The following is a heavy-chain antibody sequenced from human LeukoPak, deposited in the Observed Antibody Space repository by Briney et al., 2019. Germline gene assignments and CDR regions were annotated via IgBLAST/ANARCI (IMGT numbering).Heavy chain of an antibody. Sequence: GASVKVSCKASGYTFTGYYMHWVRQAPGQGLEWMGWIDPNSGGTNYAQKFQGRVTMTRDTSISTAYMELSRLRSDDTAVYYCAREPSGDPPNDDAFDIWGQGTMVTVSS. CDR3: AREPSGDPPNDDAFDI. V-gene: IGHV1-2*02. CDR1: GYTFTGYY. D-gene: IGHD4-17*01. CDR2: IDPNSGGT. J-gene: IGHJ3*02.